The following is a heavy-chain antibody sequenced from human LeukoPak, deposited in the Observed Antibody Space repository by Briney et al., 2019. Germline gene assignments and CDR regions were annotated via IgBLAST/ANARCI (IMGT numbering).Heavy chain of an antibody. CDR3: GKGYGSGSFPYYYYVDV. J-gene: IGHJ6*03. CDR2: IIPISGTR. D-gene: IGHD3-10*01. CDR1: GGTISRYG. V-gene: IGHV1-69*05. Sequence: ASVKVSCKASGGTISRYGISWVRQAPGQGLEWMGGIIPISGTRNYAQRFEDRVTIATDESTNTAYMELSSLRSEDTAVYYCGKGYGSGSFPYYYYVDVWGKGTTVTVSS.